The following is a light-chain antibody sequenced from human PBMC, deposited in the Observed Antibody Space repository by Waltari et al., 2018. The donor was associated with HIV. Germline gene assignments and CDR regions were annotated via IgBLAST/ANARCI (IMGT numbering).Light chain of an antibody. CDR3: SSYTRSTTLDAV. CDR1: NSDVGGYNY. Sequence: QSALTQPASVSGSPGQSITISCSGTNSDVGGYNYVSWYQKHPGKAPKLIIFDVSHRPSWISNRFSGSKSGNTASLTISGLQAEDEADYYCSSYTRSTTLDAVFGTGTKVSVL. V-gene: IGLV2-14*03. J-gene: IGLJ1*01. CDR2: DVS.